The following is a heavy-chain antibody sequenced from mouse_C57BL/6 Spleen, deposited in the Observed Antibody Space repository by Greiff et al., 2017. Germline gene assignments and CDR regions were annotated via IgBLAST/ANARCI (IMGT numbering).Heavy chain of an antibody. CDR3: ARGGSSGYWYFDV. D-gene: IGHD1-1*01. V-gene: IGHV1-69*01. CDR1: GYTFTSYW. J-gene: IGHJ1*03. CDR2: IDPSDSYT. Sequence: QVQLQQPGAELVMPGASVKLSCKASGYTFTSYWMHWVQQRPGQGLEWIGEIDPSDSYTNDNQKFKGKSTSTVDKSSSTAYMQLSSLTSEDSAVYYCARGGSSGYWYFDVWGTGTTVTVSS.